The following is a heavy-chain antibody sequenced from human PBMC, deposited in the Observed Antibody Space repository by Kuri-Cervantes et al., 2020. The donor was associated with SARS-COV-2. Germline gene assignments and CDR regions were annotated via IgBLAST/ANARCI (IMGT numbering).Heavy chain of an antibody. Sequence: GSLRLSCTVSGGSISSSSYYWGWIRQPSGKGLEWIGSIYYSGSTYYNPSLKSRVTISVDTSKNQFSLKLSSVTAADTAVYYCARHPHAVAGPIDYWGQGTLVTVSS. CDR3: ARHPHAVAGPIDY. V-gene: IGHV4-39*01. CDR1: GGSISSSSYY. CDR2: IYYSGST. D-gene: IGHD6-19*01. J-gene: IGHJ4*02.